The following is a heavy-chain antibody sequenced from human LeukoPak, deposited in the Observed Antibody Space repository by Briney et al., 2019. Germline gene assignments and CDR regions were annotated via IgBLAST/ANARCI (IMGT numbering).Heavy chain of an antibody. J-gene: IGHJ4*02. V-gene: IGHV3-9*01. CDR3: AKGPRGDYSGYFDY. CDR1: GFTFNDYG. D-gene: IGHD4-17*01. Sequence: GGSLRLSCTASGFTFNDYGMHWVRHAPGKGLEWVSGISWNSGNLDYADSVEGRFSISRDNAKNSLYLQMNSLRAEDTALYYCAKGPRGDYSGYFDYWGQGTLVTVSS. CDR2: ISWNSGNL.